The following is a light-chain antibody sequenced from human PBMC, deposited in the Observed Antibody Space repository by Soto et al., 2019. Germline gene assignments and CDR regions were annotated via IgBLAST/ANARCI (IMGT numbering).Light chain of an antibody. J-gene: IGLJ1*01. Sequence: QSALTQPPSASGSPGQSVTISCTGTRNDIGAYEFVSWYQHHPGKAPKLIIYEVVQRPSGVPDRFSGSKSGNTASLTVSGLQAADEADYYCKSYAGSNTYVFGTGTKFTVL. CDR2: EVV. CDR1: RNDIGAYEF. V-gene: IGLV2-8*01. CDR3: KSYAGSNTYV.